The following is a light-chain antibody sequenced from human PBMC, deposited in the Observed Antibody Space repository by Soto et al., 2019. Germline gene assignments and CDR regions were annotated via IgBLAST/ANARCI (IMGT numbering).Light chain of an antibody. J-gene: IGLJ1*01. CDR3: AAWDDSLNGYV. V-gene: IGLV1-44*01. CDR2: SNN. Sequence: QSVLTQPPSASGTPGQRVTISCPGSSSNIGSNTVNWYQQLPGTAPKLLIYSNNQRPSGVPDRSSGSKSGTSASLAISGLQSEDEAAYYCAAWDDSLNGYVFGTGTKVTV. CDR1: SSNIGSNT.